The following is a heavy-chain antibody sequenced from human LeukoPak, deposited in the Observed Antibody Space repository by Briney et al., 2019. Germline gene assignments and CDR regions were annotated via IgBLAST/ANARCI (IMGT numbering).Heavy chain of an antibody. CDR3: AKDPDDFWSGSNWFDP. CDR2: ISGNGGNT. CDR1: GFTFSSYA. J-gene: IGHJ5*02. Sequence: GGSLRLSCAASGFTFSSYAMSWVCQAPGKGLEWVSTISGNGGNTYYADSVKGRFTISRDNSKNTLYLQMNSLRAEDTAVYYCAKDPDDFWSGSNWFDPWGQGTLVTVSS. V-gene: IGHV3-23*01. D-gene: IGHD3-3*01.